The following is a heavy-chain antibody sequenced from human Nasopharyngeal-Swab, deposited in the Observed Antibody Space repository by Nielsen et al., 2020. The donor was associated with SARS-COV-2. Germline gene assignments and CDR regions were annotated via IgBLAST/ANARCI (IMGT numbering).Heavy chain of an antibody. D-gene: IGHD1-26*01. J-gene: IGHJ4*02. V-gene: IGHV5-51*01. CDR1: GYRFTSYW. Sequence: KVSCKGSGYRFTSYWIGWVRQMPGKGLEWMGIIYPGDSETRYSPPFQGQVTISADKSISTAYLQWSSLKASDTAVYYCARPLWSYADHFDYWGQGTLVTVSS. CDR3: ARPLWSYADHFDY. CDR2: IYPGDSET.